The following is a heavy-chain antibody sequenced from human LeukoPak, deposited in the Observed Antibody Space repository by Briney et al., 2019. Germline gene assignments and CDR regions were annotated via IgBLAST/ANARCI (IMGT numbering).Heavy chain of an antibody. CDR1: RFTLSSFA. CDR2: ISYDGSNE. V-gene: IGHV3-30*04. Sequence: SRTLSWAPSRFTLSSFAFHCARQTPGGVLEWVAPISYDGSNEYYADSVKGRFTISRDNPKNTLNLQMNSLRAEDTAVYYCARSYCSGLSCYLFDYWGQGTLVAVSS. J-gene: IGHJ4*02. D-gene: IGHD2-15*01. CDR3: ARSYCSGLSCYLFDY.